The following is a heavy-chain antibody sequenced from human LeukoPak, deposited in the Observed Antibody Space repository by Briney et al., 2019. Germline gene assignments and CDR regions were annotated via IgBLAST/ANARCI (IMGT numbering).Heavy chain of an antibody. CDR3: ARGPGDTAMPLGDYFDY. D-gene: IGHD5-18*01. Sequence: ASVKVSCKASGYTFTSYGISWVRQAPGQGLEWMGWISAYNGNTNYAQKLQGRVTMTTDTSTSTAYMELRSLRSDDTAVYYCARGPGDTAMPLGDYFDYWGQGTLVTVSS. CDR1: GYTFTSYG. CDR2: ISAYNGNT. J-gene: IGHJ4*02. V-gene: IGHV1-18*01.